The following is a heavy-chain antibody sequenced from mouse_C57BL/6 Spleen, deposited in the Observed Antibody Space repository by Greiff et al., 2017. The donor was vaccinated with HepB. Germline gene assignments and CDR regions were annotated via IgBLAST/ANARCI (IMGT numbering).Heavy chain of an antibody. CDR3: ARGDDYDAVRFAY. Sequence: EVKVEESGGGLVKPGGSLKLSCAASGFTFSSYTMSWVRQTPEKRLEWVATISGGGGNTYYPDSVKGRFTISRDNAKNTLYLQMSSLRSEDTALYYCARGDDYDAVRFAYWGQGTLVTVSA. CDR2: ISGGGGNT. J-gene: IGHJ3*01. CDR1: GFTFSSYT. V-gene: IGHV5-9*01. D-gene: IGHD2-4*01.